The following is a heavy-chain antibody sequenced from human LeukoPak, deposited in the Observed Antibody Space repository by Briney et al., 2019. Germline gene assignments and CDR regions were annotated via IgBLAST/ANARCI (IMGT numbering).Heavy chain of an antibody. V-gene: IGHV3-7*01. Sequence: GGSLRLSCAASGFTFSSYWMSWVRQAPGKGLEWVASIKKDGSEKYYVDSVKGRFTISRDNAKNSLYMQMNSLRAEDTAVYYCARDLYRIVVVPHYFDYWGQGTLVTVSS. CDR1: GFTFSSYW. CDR3: ARDLYRIVVVPHYFDY. D-gene: IGHD3-22*01. J-gene: IGHJ4*02. CDR2: IKKDGSEK.